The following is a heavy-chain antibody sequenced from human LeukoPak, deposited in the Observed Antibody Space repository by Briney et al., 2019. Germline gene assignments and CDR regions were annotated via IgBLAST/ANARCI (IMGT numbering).Heavy chain of an antibody. D-gene: IGHD6-19*01. CDR1: GFTFISYA. CDR3: AKDGGGSGWTFDY. CDR2: ISGSGGST. J-gene: IGHJ4*02. Sequence: GGSLRLSCAASGFTFISYAMSRVRQAPGKGLEWVSAISGSGGSTYYSDSVKGRFTISRDNSKNTLYLQMNSLRAEDTAVYYCAKDGGGSGWTFDYWGQGTLVTVSP. V-gene: IGHV3-23*01.